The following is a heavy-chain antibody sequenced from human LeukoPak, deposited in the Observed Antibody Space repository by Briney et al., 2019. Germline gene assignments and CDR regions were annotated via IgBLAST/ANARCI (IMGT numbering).Heavy chain of an antibody. CDR2: ISGGGGST. CDR3: AKPQYYDFWSGYSMDV. D-gene: IGHD3-3*01. J-gene: IGHJ6*02. V-gene: IGHV3-23*01. Sequence: PGGSLRLSCAASGFTFSSYSMTWVRLAPGKGLEWVSAISGGGGSTYYADSVKGRFTISRDNSKNTLYLQMNSLRAEDTAVYYCAKPQYYDFWSGYSMDVWGQGTTVTVSS. CDR1: GFTFSSYS.